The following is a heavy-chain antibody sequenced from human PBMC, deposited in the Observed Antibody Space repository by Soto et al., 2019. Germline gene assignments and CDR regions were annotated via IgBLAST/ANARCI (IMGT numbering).Heavy chain of an antibody. CDR3: AKDDFTYYYDSSGFAYYYYGMDV. J-gene: IGHJ6*02. Sequence: QVQLVESGGGVVQPGRSLRLSCAASGFTFSSYGMHWVRQAPGKGLEWVAVISYDGSNKYYADSVKGRFTISRDNSKNTLYLQMNSLRAEDTAVYYCAKDDFTYYYDSSGFAYYYYGMDVWGQGTTVTVSS. V-gene: IGHV3-30*18. CDR1: GFTFSSYG. D-gene: IGHD3-22*01. CDR2: ISYDGSNK.